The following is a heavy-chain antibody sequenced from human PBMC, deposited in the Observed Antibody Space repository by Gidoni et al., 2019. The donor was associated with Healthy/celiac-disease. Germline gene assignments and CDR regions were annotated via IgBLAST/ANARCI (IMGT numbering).Heavy chain of an antibody. J-gene: IGHJ6*02. CDR2: ISGSGGST. V-gene: IGHV3-23*01. CDR3: AKDNNTVYSSSSEGYYYYYYGMDV. CDR1: GFTFSSYA. D-gene: IGHD6-6*01. Sequence: EVQLLESGGGLVQPGGSLRLSCAASGFTFSSYAMSWVRQAPGKGLGWVSAISGSGGSTYYADSVKGRFTISRDNSKNTLYLQMNSLRAEDTAVYYCAKDNNTVYSSSSEGYYYYYYGMDVWGQGTTVTVSS.